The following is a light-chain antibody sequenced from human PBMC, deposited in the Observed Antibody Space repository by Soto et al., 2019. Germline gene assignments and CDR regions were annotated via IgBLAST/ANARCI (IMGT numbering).Light chain of an antibody. CDR3: QQYSSSPLT. J-gene: IGKJ4*01. Sequence: EIVLTQSPGTLSLSPGERATLSCRASQSVRSSHLAWYQQMPGQAPRLLIYGASNRATGIPDRFSVSGSGTDFTITISRLEPEDGEVYYGQQYSSSPLTFGGGTKVDIK. CDR2: GAS. CDR1: QSVRSSH. V-gene: IGKV3-20*01.